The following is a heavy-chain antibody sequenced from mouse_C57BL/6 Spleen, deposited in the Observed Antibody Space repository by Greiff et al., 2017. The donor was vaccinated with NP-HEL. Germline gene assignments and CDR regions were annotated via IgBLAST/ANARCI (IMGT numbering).Heavy chain of an antibody. CDR3: TLGNYGDFAY. Sequence: EVKLMESGGGLVQPGGSLKLSCVASGFTFSNYWMNWVRQSPEKGLEWVAQIRLKSDNYATHYAESVKGRFTIARDDSKSSVYLQMNNLRAEDTGIYYCTLGNYGDFAYWGQGTLVTVSA. D-gene: IGHD2-1*01. J-gene: IGHJ3*01. V-gene: IGHV6-3*01. CDR1: GFTFSNYW. CDR2: IRLKSDNYAT.